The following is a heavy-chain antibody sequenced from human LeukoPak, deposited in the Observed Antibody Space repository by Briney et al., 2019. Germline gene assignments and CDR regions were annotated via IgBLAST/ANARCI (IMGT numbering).Heavy chain of an antibody. CDR3: ATYRQTSEFDP. Sequence: PGGSLRLSCTASGFTFTSYTMSWVRKASGKGLEWISCISVNSGTIKYADSVKGRFTISRDNAKNSLYLQMNSLRDEDTAVYYCATYRQTSEFDPWGQGTLVTVSS. CDR2: ISVNSGTI. V-gene: IGHV3-48*02. CDR1: GFTFTSYT. J-gene: IGHJ5*02. D-gene: IGHD1-14*01.